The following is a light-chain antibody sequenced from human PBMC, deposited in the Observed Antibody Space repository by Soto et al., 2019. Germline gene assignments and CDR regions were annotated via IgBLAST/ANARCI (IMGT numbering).Light chain of an antibody. J-gene: IGLJ2*01. CDR1: SSDVGGYNY. Sequence: QSALTQPASVSGSTGQSITISCTGTSSDVGGYNYVSWYQQHPGKAPKLIIYDVTNRPSGVSNRFSGSKSGNTASLTISGLQAEDEAAYYCSSYTSAIVVFGGGTKLTVL. CDR3: SSYTSAIVV. CDR2: DVT. V-gene: IGLV2-14*01.